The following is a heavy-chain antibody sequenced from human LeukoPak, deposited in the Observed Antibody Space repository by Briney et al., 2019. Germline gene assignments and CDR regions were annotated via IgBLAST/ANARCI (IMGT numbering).Heavy chain of an antibody. Sequence: GGSLRLSCAASGSTFSSYSMNWVRQAPGKGLEWVSSISSSNSYIYYADSVKGRFTISRDNAENSLYLQMNSLRAEDTAVYYCAREYYFDSSGYYSSWGQGTLVTVSS. D-gene: IGHD3-22*01. J-gene: IGHJ5*02. CDR3: AREYYFDSSGYYSS. CDR2: ISSSNSYI. V-gene: IGHV3-21*01. CDR1: GSTFSSYS.